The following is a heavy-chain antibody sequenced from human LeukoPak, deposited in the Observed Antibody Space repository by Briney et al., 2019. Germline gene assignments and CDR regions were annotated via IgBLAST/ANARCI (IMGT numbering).Heavy chain of an antibody. J-gene: IGHJ6*03. D-gene: IGHD1-26*01. CDR1: GFTFNTNT. CDR3: ARATWDPNYYYYMDV. Sequence: GGSLRLSCAASGFTFNTNTMKWVRQAPGKGLEWVSSISSSSSYIYYADSVKSRFTISRDNAMKSLYLEMNSLRAEDTAVYYCARATWDPNYYYYMDVWGKGTAVTVSS. V-gene: IGHV3-21*01. CDR2: ISSSSSYI.